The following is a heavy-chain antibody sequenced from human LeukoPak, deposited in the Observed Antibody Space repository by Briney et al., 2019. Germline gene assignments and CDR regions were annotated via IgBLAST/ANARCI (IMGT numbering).Heavy chain of an antibody. D-gene: IGHD6-19*01. Sequence: PGGSLRLSCAASGFTFSSYAMHWVRQTPGKGLEWVAVISYDGSNKYYADSVKGRFTISRDNSKNTLYLQMNSLRAEDTAVYYCARGRGGWYPDSDYYYYMDVWGKGTTVTVSS. CDR3: ARGRGGWYPDSDYYYYMDV. J-gene: IGHJ6*03. CDR1: GFTFSSYA. CDR2: ISYDGSNK. V-gene: IGHV3-30*04.